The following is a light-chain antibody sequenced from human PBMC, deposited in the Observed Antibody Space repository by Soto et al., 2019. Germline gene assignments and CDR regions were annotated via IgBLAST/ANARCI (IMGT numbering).Light chain of an antibody. CDR1: SSDVGGYNY. Sequence: QYALTQRASVSGSPGQSITISCTGTSSDVGGYNYVSWYQQHPGKAPKLMIYDVTNRPSGVSSRFSGSKSGNTASLTISGLQAEDEADYYCASYTSSATYVIGTGTKSPS. V-gene: IGLV2-14*01. CDR2: DVT. CDR3: ASYTSSATYV. J-gene: IGLJ1*01.